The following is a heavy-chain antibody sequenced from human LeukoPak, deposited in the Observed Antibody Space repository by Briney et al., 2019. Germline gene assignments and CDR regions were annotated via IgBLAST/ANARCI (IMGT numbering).Heavy chain of an antibody. CDR2: IYSGGIT. V-gene: IGHV3-66*01. CDR3: ARDIYDATGY. J-gene: IGHJ4*02. D-gene: IGHD3-22*01. CDR1: GFSVTDSY. Sequence: GGSLRLSCAASGFSVTDSYFSWVRQTPGKGLEWVSLIYSGGITNYAASVRGRFTISRDIPGKTVYLQMNSLRAEDTAGYYCARDIYDATGYWGQGTLVTVSS.